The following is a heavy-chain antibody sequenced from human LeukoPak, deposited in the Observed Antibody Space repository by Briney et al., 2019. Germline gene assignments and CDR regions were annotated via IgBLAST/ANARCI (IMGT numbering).Heavy chain of an antibody. J-gene: IGHJ4*02. V-gene: IGHV4-30-4*07. CDR2: IYYSGST. CDR3: AIKLSGSYFDY. Sequence: PSQTLSLTCAVSGGSISSGGYSWSWIRQPPGKGLEWIGYIYYSGSTYYNPSLKSRVTISVGTSKNQFSLKLSSVTAADTAVYYCAIKLSGSYFDYWGQGTLVTVSS. CDR1: GGSISSGGYS. D-gene: IGHD3-22*01.